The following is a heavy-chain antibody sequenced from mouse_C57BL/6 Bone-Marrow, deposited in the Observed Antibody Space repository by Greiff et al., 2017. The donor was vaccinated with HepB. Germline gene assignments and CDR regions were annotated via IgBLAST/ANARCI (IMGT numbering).Heavy chain of an antibody. D-gene: IGHD1-1*01. J-gene: IGHJ3*01. CDR3: ASPSYYGSSYKGFAY. Sequence: VQLKESGAELVKPGASVKLSCTASGFNIKDYYMHWVKQRTEQGLEWIGRIDPEDGETKYAPKFQGKATITADTSSNTAYLQLNSLTSEDTAVYYCASPSYYGSSYKGFAYWGQGTLVTVSA. CDR2: IDPEDGET. CDR1: GFNIKDYY. V-gene: IGHV14-2*01.